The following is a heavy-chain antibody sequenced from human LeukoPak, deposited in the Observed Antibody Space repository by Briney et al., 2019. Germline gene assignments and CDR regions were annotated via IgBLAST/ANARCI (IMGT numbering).Heavy chain of an antibody. J-gene: IGHJ6*02. CDR2: INSDGSST. D-gene: IGHD3-3*01. CDR1: GFTFSSSW. V-gene: IGHV3-74*01. Sequence: GGSLRLSCAASGFTFSSSWMHWVRQAPGKGLVWVSRINSDGSSTSYADSVKGRFTISRDNAKNTLYLQMNSLRAEDTAVYYCARGYYDFWSGYYPYYYYGMDVWGQGTTVTVSS. CDR3: ARGYYDFWSGYYPYYYYGMDV.